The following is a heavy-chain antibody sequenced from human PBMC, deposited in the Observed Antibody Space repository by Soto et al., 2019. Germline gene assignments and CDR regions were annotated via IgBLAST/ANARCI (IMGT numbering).Heavy chain of an antibody. V-gene: IGHV3-33*01. CDR2: IWYDGSNK. Sequence: GGSLRLSCAASGFTFSSYGMHWVRQAPGKGLEWVAVIWYDGSNKYYADSVKGRFTISRDNSKNTLYLQMNSLRAEDTAVYYCARAEDTAMEYYFDYWGQGTLVTVSS. CDR1: GFTFSSYG. J-gene: IGHJ4*02. CDR3: ARAEDTAMEYYFDY. D-gene: IGHD5-18*01.